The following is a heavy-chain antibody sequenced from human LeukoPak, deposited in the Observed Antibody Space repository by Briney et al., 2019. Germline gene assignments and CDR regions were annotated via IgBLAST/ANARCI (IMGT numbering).Heavy chain of an antibody. CDR3: ARDGFYDYVWGSYRPLDY. CDR1: GFTFSSYS. D-gene: IGHD3-16*02. V-gene: IGHV3-48*01. CDR2: ISSSGSTI. J-gene: IGHJ4*02. Sequence: PGGSLRLSCAASGFTFSSYSMNWVRQAPGKGLEWVSYISSSGSTIYYADSVKGRFTISRDNAKNSLYLQMNSLRAEDTAVYYCARDGFYDYVWGSYRPLDYWGQGTLVTVSS.